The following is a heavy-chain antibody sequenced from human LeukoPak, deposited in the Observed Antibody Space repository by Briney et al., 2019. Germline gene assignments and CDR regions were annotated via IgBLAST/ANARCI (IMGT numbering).Heavy chain of an antibody. CDR1: GFTVSSNY. V-gene: IGHV3-53*01. CDR3: ARDNDRYYGMDV. J-gene: IGHJ6*02. D-gene: IGHD2-8*01. Sequence: GGSLRLSCAASGFTVSSNYMSWVRQAPGKGLEWVSVIYSGGSTYYADSVKGRFTISRDNSKNTLYLQMNSLRAEDTAVYYCARDNDRYYGMDVWGQGTTVTVSS. CDR2: IYSGGST.